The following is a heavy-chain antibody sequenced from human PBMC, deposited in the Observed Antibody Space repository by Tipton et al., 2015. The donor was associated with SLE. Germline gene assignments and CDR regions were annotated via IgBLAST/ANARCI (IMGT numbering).Heavy chain of an antibody. CDR3: ARDALKGMDV. J-gene: IGHJ6*02. CDR2: IYYSGST. CDR1: GGSISSHY. V-gene: IGHV4-59*11. Sequence: TLSLTCTVSGGSISSHYWSWIRQPPGKGLEWIGYIYYSGSTNYNPSLKSRVTISVDTSKNQFSLKLSSVTAADTAVYYCARDALKGMDVWGQGTTVTVSS.